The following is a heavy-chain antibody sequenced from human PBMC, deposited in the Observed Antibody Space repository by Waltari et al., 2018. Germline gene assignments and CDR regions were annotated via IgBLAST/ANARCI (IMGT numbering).Heavy chain of an antibody. D-gene: IGHD6-19*01. CDR1: GFTFSSYG. J-gene: IGHJ6*02. V-gene: IGHV3-33*01. CDR2: IWYDGSNK. Sequence: QVQLVESGGGVVQPGRSMRLSCAASGFTFSSYGMHWVRQAPGKGLEWVAVIWYDGSNKYYADSVKGRFTISRDNSKNTLYLQMNSLRAEDTAVYYCAREGVEGQWLVRYYYGMDVWGQGTTVTVSS. CDR3: AREGVEGQWLVRYYYGMDV.